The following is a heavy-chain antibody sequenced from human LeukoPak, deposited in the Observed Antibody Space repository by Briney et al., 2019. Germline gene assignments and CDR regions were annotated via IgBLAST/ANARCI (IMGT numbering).Heavy chain of an antibody. CDR3: ARRDRYYFFDY. V-gene: IGHV4-39*01. Sequence: WETLSLTCTVSGGSISGTDYYWGWIRQPPGRGLEWIAVIYYSGSTYYNPSLKSRVTISVDTSKNQFSLKLASVTAADTALYYCARRDRYYFFDYWGQGTLVTVSS. CDR2: IYYSGST. J-gene: IGHJ4*02. D-gene: IGHD3-16*01. CDR1: GGSISGTDYY.